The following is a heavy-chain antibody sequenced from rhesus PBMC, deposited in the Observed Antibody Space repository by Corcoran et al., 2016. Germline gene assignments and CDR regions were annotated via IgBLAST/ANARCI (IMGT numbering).Heavy chain of an antibody. CDR2: IFGGTGST. CDR3: ARAVYWYFDL. J-gene: IGHJ2*01. Sequence: QVHLQESGPGLVKPSETLSLPCAVSGYSISSAYGWDWIRPPPGKGLEWIGQIFGGTGSTYYNPSLKSRVTVSKDTSKNQFSLKLRSVTAADTAVYYCARAVYWYFDLWGPGSPITISS. CDR1: GYSISSAYG. V-gene: IGHV4-127*01.